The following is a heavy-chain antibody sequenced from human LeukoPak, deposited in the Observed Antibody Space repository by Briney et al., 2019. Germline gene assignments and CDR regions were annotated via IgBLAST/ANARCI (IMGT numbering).Heavy chain of an antibody. V-gene: IGHV1-2*02. D-gene: IGHD3-3*01. CDR2: INPNSGGT. J-gene: IGHJ3*02. Sequence: ASVKVSCKASGYTFTGYYMHWVRQAPGQGLEWMGWINPNSGGTNYAQKFQGRVTMTRDTSISTAYMELSRLRSDDTAVYYCARRTIFGVEADAFDIWGQGTMVTVSS. CDR3: ARRTIFGVEADAFDI. CDR1: GYTFTGYY.